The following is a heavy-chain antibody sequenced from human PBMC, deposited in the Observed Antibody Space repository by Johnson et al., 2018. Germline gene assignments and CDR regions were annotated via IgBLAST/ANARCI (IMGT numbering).Heavy chain of an antibody. V-gene: IGHV1-69*01. CDR3: AGLKRSWELQGYLEY. Sequence: QVQLVESGAEVKKPGSSVKVSCKASGHTISNYVISWVRQAPGQGLEWMGGIIPVFGTTNHAQKFQGRVTITADEATNTADLELSSLGSEDTAIYYWAGLKRSWELQGYLEYWGQGTLVTVSS. CDR1: GHTISNYV. CDR2: IIPVFGTT. J-gene: IGHJ4*02. D-gene: IGHD1-26*01.